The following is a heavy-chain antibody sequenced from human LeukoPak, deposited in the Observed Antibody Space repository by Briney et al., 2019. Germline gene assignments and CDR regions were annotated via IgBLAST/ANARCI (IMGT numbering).Heavy chain of an antibody. CDR2: IRYDGSNK. Sequence: PGGSLRLSCAASGFTFGSYGMHWVRQAPGKGLEWVAFIRYDGSNKYYADSVKGRFTISRDNSKNTLYLQMNSLRAEDTAVYYCAKDSTTVTPEVNYFDYWGQGTLVTVSS. D-gene: IGHD4-17*01. V-gene: IGHV3-30*02. CDR3: AKDSTTVTPEVNYFDY. J-gene: IGHJ4*02. CDR1: GFTFGSYG.